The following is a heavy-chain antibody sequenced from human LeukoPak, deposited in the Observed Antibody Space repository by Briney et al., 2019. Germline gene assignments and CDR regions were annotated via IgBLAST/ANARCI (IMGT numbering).Heavy chain of an antibody. D-gene: IGHD4-11*01. V-gene: IGHV3-23*01. CDR1: GFTFSSYA. CDR2: ISSSGDRT. CDR3: AKDSPRISVTGVEYFDR. Sequence: PGGSLGLSCAASGFTFSSYAMHWVRQAPGKGLEWVAAISSSGDRTYFVDSVKGRFTISRDNSKNTFYLQMNSLGAEDTAVYYCAKDSPRISVTGVEYFDRWGQGTLVTVSS. J-gene: IGHJ1*01.